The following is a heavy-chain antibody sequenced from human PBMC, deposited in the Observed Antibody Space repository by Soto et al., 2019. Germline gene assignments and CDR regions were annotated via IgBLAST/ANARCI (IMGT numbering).Heavy chain of an antibody. CDR2: ISWNSNII. CDR3: AKGGPDGFCSGGRCYFDY. D-gene: IGHD2-15*01. CDR1: GFTFDDYA. V-gene: IGHV3-9*01. Sequence: EVHLVESGGGLVQPGRSLRLSCAASGFTFDDYAMHWVRRAPGKGLEWVSSISWNSNIIGYADSVKGRFTISRDNAKNCLDLQMNSLRTEDKALYYCAKGGPDGFCSGGRCYFDYWCQGTLGTVSS. J-gene: IGHJ4*02.